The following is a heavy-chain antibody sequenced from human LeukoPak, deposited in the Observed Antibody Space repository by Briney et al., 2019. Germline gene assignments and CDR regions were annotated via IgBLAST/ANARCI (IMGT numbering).Heavy chain of an antibody. V-gene: IGHV4-38-2*02. Sequence: SETLSLTCTVSGYSISSGYYWGWIRQPPGKGLEWIGSIYHSGSTYYNPSLKSRVTISVDTSKNQFSLKLSSVTAADTAVHYCARIRYFDWSFDYWGQGTLVTVSS. J-gene: IGHJ4*02. CDR1: GYSISSGYY. CDR3: ARIRYFDWSFDY. CDR2: IYHSGST. D-gene: IGHD3-9*01.